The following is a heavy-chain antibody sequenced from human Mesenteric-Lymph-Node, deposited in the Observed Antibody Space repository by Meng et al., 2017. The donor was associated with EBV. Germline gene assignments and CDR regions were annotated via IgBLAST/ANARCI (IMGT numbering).Heavy chain of an antibody. CDR2: INHSGST. CDR3: ARFGAILRGFDY. CDR1: GGSFSGYY. Sequence: QVQLQQLGAGLLKPSETLSLTCAVYGGSFSGYYWSWIRQPPGKGLEWIGEINHSGSTNYNPSLKSRVTISVDTSKNQFSLKLSSVTAADTAVYYCARFGAILRGFDYWGQGTLVTVSS. D-gene: IGHD3-10*01. V-gene: IGHV4-34*01. J-gene: IGHJ4*02.